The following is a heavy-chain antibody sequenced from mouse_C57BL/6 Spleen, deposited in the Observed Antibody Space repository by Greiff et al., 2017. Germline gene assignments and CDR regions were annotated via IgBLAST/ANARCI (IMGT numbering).Heavy chain of an antibody. CDR1: GFTFSSYA. J-gene: IGHJ2*01. CDR3: ARDYYGRTDFDY. Sequence: EVQLVESGGGLVKPGGSLKLSCAASGFTFSSYAMSWVRQTPEQRLEWVATISDGGSYTYYPDNVKGRFTISRDTAKNNLYLQMSHLKSEDTAMYYCARDYYGRTDFDYWGKGTTLTVSS. CDR2: ISDGGSYT. D-gene: IGHD1-2*01. V-gene: IGHV5-4*01.